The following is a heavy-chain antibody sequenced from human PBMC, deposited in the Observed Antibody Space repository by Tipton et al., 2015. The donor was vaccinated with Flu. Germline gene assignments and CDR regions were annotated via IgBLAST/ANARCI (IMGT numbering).Heavy chain of an antibody. D-gene: IGHD5-12*01. CDR1: GGSTSSGGYY. V-gene: IGHV4-39*07. Sequence: TLSLTCTVSGGSTSSGGYYWGWIRQPPGKGLEWIGSIYYSGSTYYNPSLKSRVTISVDTSKNQFSLKLSSVAAADTAVYYCAREVATIGRWFDPWGQGTLVTVSS. CDR2: IYYSGST. CDR3: AREVATIGRWFDP. J-gene: IGHJ5*02.